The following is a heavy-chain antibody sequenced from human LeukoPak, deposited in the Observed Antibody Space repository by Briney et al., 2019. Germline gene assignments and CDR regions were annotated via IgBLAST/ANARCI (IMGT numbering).Heavy chain of an antibody. CDR3: ARGFAYYGSGSYYKSYKSYNWFDP. J-gene: IGHJ5*02. D-gene: IGHD3-10*01. Sequence: SGTLSLTSAVSGGSISNSNWWSWVRQPPGKGLEWIGEIFHSGSTNYNPSLKSRVTISVDTSKNQFSLKLSSVTAADTAVYYCARGFAYYGSGSYYKSYKSYNWFDPWGQGTLVTVSS. CDR1: GGSISNSNW. CDR2: IFHSGST. V-gene: IGHV4-4*02.